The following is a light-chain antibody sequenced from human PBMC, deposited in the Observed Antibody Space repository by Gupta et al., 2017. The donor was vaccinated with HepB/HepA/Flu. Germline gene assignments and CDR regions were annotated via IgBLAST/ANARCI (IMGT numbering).Light chain of an antibody. CDR1: QTVLYSSNNKNY. CDR3: QQYAITPLT. J-gene: IGKJ4*01. Sequence: DIVMTQSPDSLAVSLGERAPINCKSSQTVLYSSNNKNYLAWYQQKPGQPPKLLIYWASTRESGVPARFSGSGSGTDFTLTISSLQAEDVAVYYCQQYAITPLTCGGGTKVEIK. CDR2: WAS. V-gene: IGKV4-1*01.